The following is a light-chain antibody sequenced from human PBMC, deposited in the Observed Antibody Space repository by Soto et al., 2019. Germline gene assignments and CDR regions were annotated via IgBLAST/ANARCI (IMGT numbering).Light chain of an antibody. CDR1: RSNIGSNF. CDR3: AAWDDSLNGWV. Sequence: QSVLTQPPSASGTPGQRVTMSCSGSRSNIGSNFINWYQHLPGTAPKVLIYSNDQRPSGVPDRFSGSKSGTSASLAISGLQSDDEADYFCAAWDDSLNGWVFGGGTKLTVL. V-gene: IGLV1-44*01. J-gene: IGLJ3*02. CDR2: SND.